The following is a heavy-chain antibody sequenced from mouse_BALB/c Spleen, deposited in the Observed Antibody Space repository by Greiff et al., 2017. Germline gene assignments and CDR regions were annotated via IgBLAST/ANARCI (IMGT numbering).Heavy chain of an antibody. Sequence: VQLQESAAELARPGASVKMSCKASGYTFTSYTMHWVKQRPGQGLEWIGYINPSSGYTEYNQKFKDKTTLTADKSSSTAYMQLSSLTSEDSAVYYCARVPRAGVCYAMDDRGQGTSVTVSS. V-gene: IGHV1-4*02. J-gene: IGHJ4*01. CDR2: INPSSGYT. CDR3: ARVPRAGVCYAMDD. CDR1: GYTFTSYT.